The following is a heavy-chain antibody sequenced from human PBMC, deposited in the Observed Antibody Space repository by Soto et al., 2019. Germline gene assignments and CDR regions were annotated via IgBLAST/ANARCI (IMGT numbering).Heavy chain of an antibody. J-gene: IGHJ6*02. CDR1: GGSISSGGYY. CDR2: IYYSGST. CDR3: ASGPEVVPGGMDV. D-gene: IGHD2-2*01. Sequence: SETLSLTCTVSGGSISSGGYYWSWIRQHPGKGLEWIGYIYYSGSTYYNPSLKSRVTISVDTSKNQFSLKLSSVTAADTAVYYCASGPEVVPGGMDVWGQGTTVTVSS. V-gene: IGHV4-31*03.